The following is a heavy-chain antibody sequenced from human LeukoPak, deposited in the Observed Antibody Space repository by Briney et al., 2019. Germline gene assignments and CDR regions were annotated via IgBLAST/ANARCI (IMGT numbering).Heavy chain of an antibody. J-gene: IGHJ3*02. V-gene: IGHV3-30*18. CDR3: AKTGGPGSGSYTPLVDAFDI. Sequence: GGSLRLSCAAYGFTFSSYGMHWVRQAPGKGLEWVAVISYDGSNKYYADSVKGRFTISRDNSKNTLYLQMNSLRAEDTAVYYCAKTGGPGSGSYTPLVDAFDIWGQGTMVTVSS. D-gene: IGHD3-10*01. CDR2: ISYDGSNK. CDR1: GFTFSSYG.